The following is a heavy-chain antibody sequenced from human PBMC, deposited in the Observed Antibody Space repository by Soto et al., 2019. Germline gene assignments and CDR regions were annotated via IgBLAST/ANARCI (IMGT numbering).Heavy chain of an antibody. CDR2: ISAYIGNT. CDR3: ARDRSDCSSTSCYDGGYLDY. Sequence: ASVKVSCKASGYTFTSYGISWVRQAPGQGLEWMGWISAYIGNTNYAQKLQGRVTMTTDTSTSTAYMELSSLRSEDTAVYYCARDRSDCSSTSCYDGGYLDYWGQGTLVTVSS. V-gene: IGHV1-18*01. J-gene: IGHJ4*02. D-gene: IGHD2-2*01. CDR1: GYTFTSYG.